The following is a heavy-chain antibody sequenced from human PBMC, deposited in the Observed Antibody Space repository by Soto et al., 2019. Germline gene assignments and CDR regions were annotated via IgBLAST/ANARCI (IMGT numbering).Heavy chain of an antibody. CDR2: ISGSGGST. Sequence: EVQLLESGGGLVQPGGSLRLSCAASGFTFSSYAMSWVRQAPGKGLEWVSAISGSGGSTYYADSVKGRFTISRDNAKNSLYLQMNSLRAEDTAVYYCARDLGDYYDSSGPFDYWGQGTLVTVSS. J-gene: IGHJ4*02. CDR1: GFTFSSYA. V-gene: IGHV3-23*01. D-gene: IGHD3-22*01. CDR3: ARDLGDYYDSSGPFDY.